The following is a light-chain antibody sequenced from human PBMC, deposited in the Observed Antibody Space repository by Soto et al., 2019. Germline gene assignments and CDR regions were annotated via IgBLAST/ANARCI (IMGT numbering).Light chain of an antibody. J-gene: IGKJ1*01. CDR1: QNINTD. Sequence: DIQMTQSPSTLSASVGDRVTITYRASQNINTDLAWYQQKPGKVPNLLIYHASSLVTGVPSRFSGSGSGTEFTLTISSLQPDDFAAYYCQQYSTLWTFGQGTKVEIK. CDR3: QQYSTLWT. V-gene: IGKV1-5*01. CDR2: HAS.